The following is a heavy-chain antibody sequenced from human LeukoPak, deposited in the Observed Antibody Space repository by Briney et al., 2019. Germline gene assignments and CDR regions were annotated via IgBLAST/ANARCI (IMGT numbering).Heavy chain of an antibody. D-gene: IGHD6-19*01. CDR3: ARGYSSGWYDGMDV. V-gene: IGHV1-2*02. Sequence: GASVKVSCKASGYTFTGYYMHWVRQAPGQGLEWMGWINPNSGGTNYAQKFQGRVTMTRDTSISTAYMELIRLRSDDTAVYYCARGYSSGWYDGMDVWGQGTTVTVSS. CDR1: GYTFTGYY. J-gene: IGHJ6*02. CDR2: INPNSGGT.